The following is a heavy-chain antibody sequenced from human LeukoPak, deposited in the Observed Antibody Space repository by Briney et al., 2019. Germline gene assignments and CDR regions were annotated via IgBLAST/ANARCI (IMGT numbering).Heavy chain of an antibody. Sequence: PGRSLRLFCAASGYTFSYYFVHGVRQAPGKGLEWVAVIWYDGSNKYYADSVKGRFTISRDNSKNTLYLLMNSLRADDTAVYYCARGSRRAAGALDSWGQGTLVTVSS. CDR1: GYTFSYYF. J-gene: IGHJ4*02. D-gene: IGHD6-13*01. CDR3: ARGSRRAAGALDS. CDR2: IWYDGSNK. V-gene: IGHV3-33*01.